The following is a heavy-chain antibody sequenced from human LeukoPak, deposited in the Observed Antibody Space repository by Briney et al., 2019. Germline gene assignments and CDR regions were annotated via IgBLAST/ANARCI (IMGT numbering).Heavy chain of an antibody. V-gene: IGHV3-43*01. CDR3: AKELDTMFFDY. D-gene: IGHD3-10*02. Sequence: GGSLRLSCATSGFNFDRYTIHWARQAPGKGLEWVSLAGWAGGTTFYSDSVRGRFTISRDSGRKSVYLQMNSLTTDDTAFYFCAKELDTMFFDYWGQGALVTVSS. J-gene: IGHJ4*02. CDR2: AGWAGGTT. CDR1: GFNFDRYT.